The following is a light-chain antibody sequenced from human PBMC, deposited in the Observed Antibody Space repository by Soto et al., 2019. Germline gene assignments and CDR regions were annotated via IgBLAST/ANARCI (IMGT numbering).Light chain of an antibody. CDR1: TSNIGSHT. V-gene: IGLV1-44*01. J-gene: IGLJ2*01. CDR3: AAWDDSLNGVV. CDR2: SNT. Sequence: QSVLTQPPSASGTPGQTIVISCSGGTSNIGSHTVNWFQQLPGTAPRLLIYSNTQRPSGVPDRFSGSKSGTSASLPINGLQSQYEGDYYCAAWDDSLNGVVFGGGTKLTVL.